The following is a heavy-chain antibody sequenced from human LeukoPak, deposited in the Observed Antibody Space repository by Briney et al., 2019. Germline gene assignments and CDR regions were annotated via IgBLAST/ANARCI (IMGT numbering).Heavy chain of an antibody. V-gene: IGHV1-24*01. CDR3: ATLSTGSGSAVHDY. D-gene: IGHD3-10*01. J-gene: IGHJ4*02. CDR2: FDPEDGET. CDR1: AYTLTELS. Sequence: ASVNVSCTVSAYTLTELSNHLMRHAPGQGLEWMGGFDPEDGETIYAQKFQGRVTMTEDTSTDTAYMEPSRLRSENAAVYYGATLSTGSGSAVHDYWGQGTLVTVSS.